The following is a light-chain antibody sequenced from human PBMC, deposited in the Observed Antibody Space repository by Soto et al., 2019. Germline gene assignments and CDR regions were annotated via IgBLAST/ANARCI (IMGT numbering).Light chain of an antibody. CDR3: SSYTGSSTLV. V-gene: IGLV2-14*01. J-gene: IGLJ2*01. Sequence: QSVLTQPASVSGSPGQSITISCTGTSSDVGAYNYVSWYQQHPGKAPKLMIYDVSIRPSGVSNRFSGSKSGNTASLTISGLQAEDEADFYCSSYTGSSTLVFGGGTKLTVL. CDR2: DVS. CDR1: SSDVGAYNY.